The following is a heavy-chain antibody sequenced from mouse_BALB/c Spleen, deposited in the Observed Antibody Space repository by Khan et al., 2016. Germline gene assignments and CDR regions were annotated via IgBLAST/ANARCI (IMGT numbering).Heavy chain of an antibody. J-gene: IGHJ1*01. Sequence: QIQLVQPGPELKKPGETANISCKASGCTFTNYGMNWVKQALGKDLKWMVWINTYTCEPTYADDFKCRFAFSLESSASTAYLQLNNLRNEDTATYVCARYRYCYGSRMYFDGWGAGTSVTISS. CDR1: GCTFTNYG. CDR3: ARYRYCYGSRMYFDG. V-gene: IGHV9-3-1*01. CDR2: INTYTCEP. D-gene: IGHD1-1*01.